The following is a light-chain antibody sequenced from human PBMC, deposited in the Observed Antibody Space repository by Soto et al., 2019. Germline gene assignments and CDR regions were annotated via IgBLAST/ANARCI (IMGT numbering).Light chain of an antibody. Sequence: QSALTQPPSASGSPGQSVTISCTGSSRDVGGYNYVSWYQQHPGKAPKLMIYEVSKRPSGVPDRFSGSKSGNTASLTVSGLQAEDEADYYCQSYDSNLDGSVIFGGGTKLTVL. CDR1: SRDVGGYNY. CDR3: QSYDSNLDGSVI. V-gene: IGLV2-8*01. J-gene: IGLJ2*01. CDR2: EVS.